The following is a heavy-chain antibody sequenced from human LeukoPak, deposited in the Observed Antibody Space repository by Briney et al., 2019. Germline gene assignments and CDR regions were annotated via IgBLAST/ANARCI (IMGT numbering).Heavy chain of an antibody. V-gene: IGHV1-18*01. CDR3: ARIEAVAGHHLFEY. CDR2: ISAYNGNT. J-gene: IGHJ4*02. D-gene: IGHD6-19*01. CDR1: GYTFTSYG. Sequence: ASVKVSCKASGYTFTSYGISWVRQAPGQGLEWMGWISAYNGNTNYAQKLQGRVTMTTDTSTSTAYMELRSLRSDDTAVYYCARIEAVAGHHLFEYWGQGTLVTVSS.